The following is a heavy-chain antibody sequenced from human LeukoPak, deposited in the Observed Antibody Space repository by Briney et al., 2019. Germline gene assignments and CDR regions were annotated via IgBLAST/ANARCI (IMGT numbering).Heavy chain of an antibody. V-gene: IGHV3-30-3*01. Sequence: GGSLRLSCAASGLSVSGNWMHWVRQAPGKGLEWVAVISCDGSNKYYADSVKGRFTISRDNSKNTLYLQMNSLRAEDTAVYYCARDLASSSWYVLSPPAYWGQGTLVTVSS. J-gene: IGHJ4*02. CDR1: GLSVSGNW. CDR3: ARDLASSSWYVLSPPAY. D-gene: IGHD6-13*01. CDR2: ISCDGSNK.